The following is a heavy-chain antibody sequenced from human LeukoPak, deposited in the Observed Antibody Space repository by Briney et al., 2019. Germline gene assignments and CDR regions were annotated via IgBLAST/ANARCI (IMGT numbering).Heavy chain of an antibody. CDR3: ARVDRIVGATYTGPATYFDY. CDR1: GFTFSSYA. Sequence: GGSLRLSCAASGFTFSSYAMSWVRQAPGKGLEWVSAISGSGGNTYYADSVKGRFTISRDNSKNTLYLQMDSLRAEDTAVYYCARVDRIVGATYTGPATYFDYWGQGTLVTVSS. CDR2: ISGSGGNT. V-gene: IGHV3-23*01. D-gene: IGHD1-26*01. J-gene: IGHJ4*02.